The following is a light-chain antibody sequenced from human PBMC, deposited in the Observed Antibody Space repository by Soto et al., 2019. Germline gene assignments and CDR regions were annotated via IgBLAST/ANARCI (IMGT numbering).Light chain of an antibody. V-gene: IGKV3-15*01. Sequence: EIVVPHSPPPLSMSTGQRATLSCRASQIVSSNLAWYQQKPGQATRLLICGASTRATGIPARFSGSGSGTEFTLTISSLQYEDFAVYYCQRYGGLPTVGQGTKVDIK. CDR3: QRYGGLPT. CDR2: GAS. CDR1: QIVSSN. J-gene: IGKJ1*01.